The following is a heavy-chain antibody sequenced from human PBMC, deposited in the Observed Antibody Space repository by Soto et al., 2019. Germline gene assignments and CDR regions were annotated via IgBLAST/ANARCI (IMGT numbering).Heavy chain of an antibody. J-gene: IGHJ6*02. Sequence: GGSLRLSCAASGFTFRYYGMHWVRQAPGKGLEWVAVIWSDGSNKYYADSVKGRFTISRDNSKNTLDLQMNSLRVGDTAVYYCVREGNEERYYYGMDVWGQGTTVTVSS. CDR3: VREGNEERYYYGMDV. D-gene: IGHD1-1*01. CDR1: GFTFRYYG. CDR2: IWSDGSNK. V-gene: IGHV3-33*01.